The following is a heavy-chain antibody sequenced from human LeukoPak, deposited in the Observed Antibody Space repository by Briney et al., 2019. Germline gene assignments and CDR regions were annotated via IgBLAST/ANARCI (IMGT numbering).Heavy chain of an antibody. D-gene: IGHD3-22*01. CDR2: IYYSGST. J-gene: IGHJ4*02. Sequence: PSETLSLTCTVSGGSISSYYWSWIRQPPGKGLEWIGYIYYSGSTKYNPSLKSRVTISVDTSKNQFSLKLSSVTAADTAVYYCSGLHSSGYLTYWGQGNLGTVSS. V-gene: IGHV4-59*08. CDR3: SGLHSSGYLTY. CDR1: GGSISSYY.